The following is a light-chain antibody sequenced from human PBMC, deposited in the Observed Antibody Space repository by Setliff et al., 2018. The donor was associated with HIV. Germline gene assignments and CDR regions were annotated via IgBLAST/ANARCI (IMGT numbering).Light chain of an antibody. V-gene: IGLV2-14*03. CDR2: DVS. CDR3: YSSTTSSTWV. J-gene: IGLJ3*02. CDR1: SSDIGAYDY. Sequence: QSALTQPASVSGSPGQPITISCTGTSSDIGAYDYVSWYQQHPGKAPKLIIYDVSSRPSGVSYRFSGSKSDNTASLTISGLQAEDEADYYCYSSTTSSTWVFGGGIK.